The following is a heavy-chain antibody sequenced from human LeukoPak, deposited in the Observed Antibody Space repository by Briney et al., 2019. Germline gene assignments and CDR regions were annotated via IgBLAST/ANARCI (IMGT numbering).Heavy chain of an antibody. CDR2: IYHSGST. D-gene: IGHD4-23*01. V-gene: IGHV4-38-2*02. CDR3: ARGHGGGWFDP. J-gene: IGHJ5*02. Sequence: PSETLSLTCTVSGYSISSGYYWGWIRQPPGKGLEWIGSIYHSGSTYYNPSLKSRVTISVDTSKNQFSLKLSSVTAADTAVYYCARGHGGGWFDPWGQGTLVTVSS. CDR1: GYSISSGYY.